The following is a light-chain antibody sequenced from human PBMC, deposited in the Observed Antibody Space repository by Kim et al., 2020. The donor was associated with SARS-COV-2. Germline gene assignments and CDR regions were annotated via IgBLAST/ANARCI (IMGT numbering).Light chain of an antibody. CDR3: QQRSNWPPSIT. CDR2: DAS. V-gene: IGKV3-11*01. CDR1: QSVNSY. Sequence: EIVLTQSPATLSLSPGERATLSCRASQSVNSYLVWYQQKLGQAPRLLIYDASKRATGIPARFSGSGSGTDFTLTISSLEPEDFAVYYCQQRSNWPPSITFGQGTRLEIK. J-gene: IGKJ5*01.